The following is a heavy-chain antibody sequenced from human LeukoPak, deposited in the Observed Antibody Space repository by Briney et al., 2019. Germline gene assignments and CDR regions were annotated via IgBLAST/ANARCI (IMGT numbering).Heavy chain of an antibody. V-gene: IGHV1-46*01. Sequence: GASVKVSCKVSGYTLTELSMHWVRQAPGQGLEWMGIINPIGGGTTYAQKFQGRVTMTRDTSTTTVYMEMSSLRSEDTAVYYCARDSPYNWNDDLRGQGTPVNGSS. CDR2: INPIGGGT. CDR1: GYTLTELS. CDR3: ARDSPYNWNDDL. J-gene: IGHJ5*02. D-gene: IGHD1-1*01.